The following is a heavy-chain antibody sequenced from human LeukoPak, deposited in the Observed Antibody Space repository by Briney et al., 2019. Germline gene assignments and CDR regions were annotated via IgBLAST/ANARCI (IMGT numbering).Heavy chain of an antibody. Sequence: SETLSLTCTVSGGSISSSSYYWGWIRQPRGKGLEWIGCIYYSGSTYYNPSLKSRVTISVDTSKNQFALKLSSVTAADTAVYYCATHSGSYLGPLDYWGQGTLVTVSS. J-gene: IGHJ4*02. D-gene: IGHD1-26*01. CDR3: ATHSGSYLGPLDY. V-gene: IGHV4-39*01. CDR2: IYYSGST. CDR1: GGSISSSSYY.